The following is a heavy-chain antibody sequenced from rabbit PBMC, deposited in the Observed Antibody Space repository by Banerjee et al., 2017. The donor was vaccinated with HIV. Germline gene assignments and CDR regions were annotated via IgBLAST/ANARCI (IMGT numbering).Heavy chain of an antibody. J-gene: IGHJ5*01. CDR2: IYAGSSGST. D-gene: IGHD1-1*01. CDR1: GFSFSSSYY. Sequence: QSLEESGGDLVKPGASLTLTCTASGFSFSSSYYMCWVRQAPGKGLEWIACIYAGSSGSTYYASWAKGRFTISKTSSTTVTLQMTSLTAADTATYFCARGGNYAIDWLDLWGQGTLVTVS. V-gene: IGHV1S40*01. CDR3: ARGGNYAIDWLDL.